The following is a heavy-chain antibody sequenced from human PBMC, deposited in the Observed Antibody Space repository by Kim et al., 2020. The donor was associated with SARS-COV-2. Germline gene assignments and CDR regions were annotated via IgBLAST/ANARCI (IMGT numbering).Heavy chain of an antibody. V-gene: IGHV3-23*01. Sequence: GGSLRLSCAASGFTFTNYALGWVRQAPGKGLEWISSISGSGDSTYYADSVKGQFTISRDNSRNTLYLQMHRLRAEDTALYYCAKEQLGDFNNWGQGTLVTVSS. CDR1: GFTFTNYA. CDR2: ISGSGDST. CDR3: AKEQLGDFNN. J-gene: IGHJ4*02. D-gene: IGHD7-27*01.